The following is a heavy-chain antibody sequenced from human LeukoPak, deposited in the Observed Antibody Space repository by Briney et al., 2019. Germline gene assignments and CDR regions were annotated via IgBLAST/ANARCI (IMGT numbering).Heavy chain of an antibody. D-gene: IGHD2-2*01. CDR3: SRGAPQHHFQSYYMDV. J-gene: IGHJ6*03. CDR1: GFSFTTYS. CDR2: ISSSSNHI. Sequence: GGSLRLSCAASGFSFTTYSMNWVRQAPGKGLEWVSSISSSSNHISYADSVKGRFTISRDNAHNSLFLQMSSLSAEDTAVYYCSRGAPQHHFQSYYMDVWGKGTTVTVSS. V-gene: IGHV3-21*01.